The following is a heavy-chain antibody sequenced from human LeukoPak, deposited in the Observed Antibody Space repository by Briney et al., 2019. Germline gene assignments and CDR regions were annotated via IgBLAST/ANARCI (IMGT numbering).Heavy chain of an antibody. CDR1: GFTFSSYA. CDR2: ISGSGGST. V-gene: IGHV3-23*01. CDR3: AKGLRFPGLRLGELSLGYFDY. J-gene: IGHJ4*02. D-gene: IGHD3-16*02. Sequence: PGGSLRLSCAASGFTFSSYAMSWVRQAPGKGLEWVSAISGSGGSTYYADSVKGRFTISRDNSKNTLYLQMNSLRAEDTAVYYCAKGLRFPGLRLGELSLGYFDYWGQGTLVTVSS.